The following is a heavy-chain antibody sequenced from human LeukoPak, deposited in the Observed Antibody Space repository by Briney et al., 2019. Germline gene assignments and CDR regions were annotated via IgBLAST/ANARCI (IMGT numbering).Heavy chain of an antibody. Sequence: PGGSLRLSCAASGFTFDDYTMHWVRQAPGKGLEWVSLISWDGGSTYYADSVKGRFTISRDNSKNSLYLQMNSLRTEDTALYYCAKDGTYHDYVWGSYRPGDYMDVWGKGTTVTVSS. CDR2: ISWDGGST. V-gene: IGHV3-43*01. CDR1: GFTFDDYT. CDR3: AKDGTYHDYVWGSYRPGDYMDV. J-gene: IGHJ6*03. D-gene: IGHD3-16*02.